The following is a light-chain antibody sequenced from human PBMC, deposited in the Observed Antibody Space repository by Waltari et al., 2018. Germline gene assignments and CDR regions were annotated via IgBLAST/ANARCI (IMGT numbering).Light chain of an antibody. V-gene: IGKV1-9*01. CDR2: ATS. J-gene: IGKJ5*01. CDR1: QGRSNY. Sequence: DIQLTQSPSLLAASLGDRVTITCRASQGRSNYLAWYQQHPGKAPKLLISATSTLQSGVPSRFSGSGSGTEFTLTISDLQPEDFTTYYCQQLNSYSLITFGQGTRLEIK. CDR3: QQLNSYSLIT.